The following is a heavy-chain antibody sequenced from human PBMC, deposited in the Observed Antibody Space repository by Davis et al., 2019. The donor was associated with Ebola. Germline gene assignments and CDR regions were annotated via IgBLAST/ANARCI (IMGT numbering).Heavy chain of an antibody. V-gene: IGHV3-21*01. CDR2: ISSSSSYI. CDR1: GFTFSSYS. J-gene: IGHJ6*02. Sequence: GESLKISCAASGFTFSSYSMNWVRQAPGKGLEWVSSISSSSSYIYYADSVKGRFTISRDNAKNTLYLQMNSLRAEDTAVYYCAKDRHRRLQTGGMDVWGQGTTVTVSS. CDR3: AKDRHRRLQTGGMDV. D-gene: IGHD4-11*01.